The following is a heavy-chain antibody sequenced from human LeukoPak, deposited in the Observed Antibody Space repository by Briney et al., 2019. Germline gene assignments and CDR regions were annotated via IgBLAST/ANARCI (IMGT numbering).Heavy chain of an antibody. J-gene: IGHJ4*02. V-gene: IGHV3-7*01. CDR2: IKQDGSEK. D-gene: IGHD4-11*01. Sequence: GGSLRLSCAASGFIFSTYWMTWVRQAPGKGLEWVANIKQDGSEKHYVDSVKGGFTISRDNAKNSLYLQMNSLRAEDTAVYYCAREIIVTTFPDYWGQGTLVTVSS. CDR1: GFIFSTYW. CDR3: AREIIVTTFPDY.